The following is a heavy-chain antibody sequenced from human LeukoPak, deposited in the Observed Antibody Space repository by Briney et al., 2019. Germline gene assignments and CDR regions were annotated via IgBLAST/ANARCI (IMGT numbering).Heavy chain of an antibody. D-gene: IGHD3-3*01. CDR1: GFTFSSYW. CDR2: IKQDGSEK. CDR3: AKAGWDFWSGYSRNCYYMDV. V-gene: IGHV3-7*03. Sequence: GGSLRFSCAASGFTFSSYWMSWVRQAPGKGLEWVANIKQDGSEKYYVDSVKGRFTISRDNAKNSLYLQMNSLRAEDTAVYYCAKAGWDFWSGYSRNCYYMDVWGKGTTVTVSS. J-gene: IGHJ6*03.